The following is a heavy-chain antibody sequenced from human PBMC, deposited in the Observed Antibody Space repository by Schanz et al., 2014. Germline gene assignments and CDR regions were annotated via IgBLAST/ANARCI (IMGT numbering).Heavy chain of an antibody. Sequence: EKREKQGAEGKKPGASMKGSCKASGRTFIVYHVLHWVRQAPGQGLEWMGRISPNSGDTHSAQKFQGRVTMTWDRSISTANMELSRLRSDDTAVYYCARGMSGYDCPDLWGQGTLVTVSS. CDR2: ISPNSGDT. D-gene: IGHD5-12*01. V-gene: IGHV1-2*06. CDR3: ARGMSGYDCPDL. J-gene: IGHJ5*02. CDR1: GRTFIVYH.